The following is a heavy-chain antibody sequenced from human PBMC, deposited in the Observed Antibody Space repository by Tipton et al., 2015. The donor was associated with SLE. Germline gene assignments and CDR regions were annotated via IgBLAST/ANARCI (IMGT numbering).Heavy chain of an antibody. J-gene: IGHJ4*02. CDR1: GGSISSYY. D-gene: IGHD6-13*01. CDR2: MRRGGRT. Sequence: TLSLTCTVSGGSISSYYWGWIRQAPGKGLEWVGCMRRGGRTDYNPPLQSRVAMSVDTSKNQLSIDLNSVTAADTAVYYCARGGGDSSSCQDFDRWGQGTLVTVSS. CDR3: ARGGGDSSSCQDFDR. V-gene: IGHV4-4*07.